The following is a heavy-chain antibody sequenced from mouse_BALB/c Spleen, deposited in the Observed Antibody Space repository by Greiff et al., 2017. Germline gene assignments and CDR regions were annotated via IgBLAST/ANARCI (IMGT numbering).Heavy chain of an antibody. CDR3: VRGGTMINY. V-gene: IGHV2-9-2*01. CDR2: IWTGGGT. D-gene: IGHD2-4*01. Sequence: QVTLKESGPGLVAPSQSLSITCTVSGFSLTSYDISWIRQPPGKGLEWLGVIWTGGGTNYNSAFMSRLSISKDNSKSQVFLKMNSLQTDDTAIYYCVRGGTMINYWGQGTTLTVSS. J-gene: IGHJ2*01. CDR1: GFSLTSYD.